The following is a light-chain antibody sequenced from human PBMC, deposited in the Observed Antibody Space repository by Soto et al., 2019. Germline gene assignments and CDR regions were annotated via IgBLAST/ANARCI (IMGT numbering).Light chain of an antibody. CDR1: QSISNS. CDR3: QPTFSPPYT. CDR2: VAS. Sequence: DIQMTQSLSSLSASVGDRVTITCRASQSISNSLSWYQQKPGKAPNFLIYVASTLQSGVPSRFSGSGSGTDFTLTISSLQPEDVATYYCQPTFSPPYTFGQGTKLEIK. V-gene: IGKV1-39*01. J-gene: IGKJ2*01.